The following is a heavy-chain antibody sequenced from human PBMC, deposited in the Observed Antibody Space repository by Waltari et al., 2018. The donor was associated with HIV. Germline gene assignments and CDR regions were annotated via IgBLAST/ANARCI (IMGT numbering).Heavy chain of an antibody. CDR1: GFTFSSYA. Sequence: EVQLLESGGALVQPGGSLSLSCAASGFTFSSYAMSWVRQAPGKGLEWVSAIGGSTGNTYYTDSVKGRFTISRDNFKNTLYLQMNSLRAEDTAVYYCAKEPYNSGRGWFDPWGQGTLVTVSS. D-gene: IGHD6-19*01. CDR2: IGGSTGNT. CDR3: AKEPYNSGRGWFDP. V-gene: IGHV3-23*01. J-gene: IGHJ5*02.